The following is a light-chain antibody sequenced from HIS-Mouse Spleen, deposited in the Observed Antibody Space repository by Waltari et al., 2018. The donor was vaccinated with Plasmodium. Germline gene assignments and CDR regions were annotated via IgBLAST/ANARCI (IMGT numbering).Light chain of an antibody. CDR1: NMGSKR. V-gene: IGLV3-21*03. Sequence: SYVLTQPPPVSVAPGTTARITCGGNNMGSKRVPWYQQKTGQDPVLVVYDDSDRPSGIPERFSGSNSGNTATLTISRVEAGDEADYYCQVWDSSSDHPDVVFGGGTKLTVL. CDR3: QVWDSSSDHPDVV. J-gene: IGLJ2*01. CDR2: DDS.